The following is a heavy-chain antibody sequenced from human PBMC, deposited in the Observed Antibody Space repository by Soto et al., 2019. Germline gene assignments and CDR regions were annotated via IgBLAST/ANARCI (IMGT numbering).Heavy chain of an antibody. J-gene: IGHJ4*02. CDR2: IKSKTDGGTT. D-gene: IGHD5-18*01. Sequence: PGGSLRLSCAAAGFTFSNAWINWVRQAPGKGLEWVGRIKSKTDGGTTDYAAPVKGRFAYLQMNSLKTDDTAVYYCTRDHYGRGFSSGAFDSWGQGTPVTVSS. CDR3: TRDHYGRGFSSGAFDS. V-gene: IGHV3-15*07. CDR1: GFTFSNAW.